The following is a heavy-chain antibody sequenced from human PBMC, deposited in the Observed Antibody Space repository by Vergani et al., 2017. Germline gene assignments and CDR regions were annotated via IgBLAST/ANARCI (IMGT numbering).Heavy chain of an antibody. CDR1: GGSFSGYY. J-gene: IGHJ2*01. CDR3: ASTLNQLGDWYFDL. CDR2: INHSGST. D-gene: IGHD2-2*01. Sequence: QVQLQQWGAGLLKPSETLSLTCAVYGGSFSGYYWSWIRQPPGKGLEWIGEINHSGSTNYNPSLKSRVTISVDTSKNQFSLKLSSVTAADTAVYYCASTLNQLGDWYFDLWGRGTLVTVSS. V-gene: IGHV4-34*01.